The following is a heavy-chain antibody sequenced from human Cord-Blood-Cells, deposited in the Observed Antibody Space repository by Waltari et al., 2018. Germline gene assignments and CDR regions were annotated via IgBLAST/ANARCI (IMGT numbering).Heavy chain of an antibody. V-gene: IGHV4-34*01. Sequence: QLQLQQWGAGLLKPSETLSLTCAVYGGSFSGYYWIWIRQPPVKWLEWIGEINHSGRTNDNPSLKCRVTISVDTSKNQFSLKLSSVTAADTAVYYCARVSDYDFWSGYYGDYYYGMDVWGQGTTVPVSS. CDR3: ARVSDYDFWSGYYGDYYYGMDV. D-gene: IGHD3-3*01. CDR2: INHSGRT. CDR1: GGSFSGYY. J-gene: IGHJ6*02.